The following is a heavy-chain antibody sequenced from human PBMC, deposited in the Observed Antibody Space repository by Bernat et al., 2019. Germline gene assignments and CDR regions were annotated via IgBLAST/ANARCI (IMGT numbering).Heavy chain of an antibody. Sequence: QVQLVESGGGVVQPGRSLRLSCAASGFTFSSYGMHWVRQAPGKGLEWVAVIWYDGSNKYYADSVKGRFTISRDNSKNMLYLQMNSLRAEDTAVYYCARARATIFGNRYYYGMDVWGQGTTVTVSS. CDR1: GFTFSSYG. CDR2: IWYDGSNK. V-gene: IGHV3-33*01. D-gene: IGHD3-3*01. J-gene: IGHJ6*02. CDR3: ARARATIFGNRYYYGMDV.